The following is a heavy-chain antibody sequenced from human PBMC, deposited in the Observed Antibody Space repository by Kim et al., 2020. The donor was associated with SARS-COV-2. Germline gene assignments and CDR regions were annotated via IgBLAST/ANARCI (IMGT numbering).Heavy chain of an antibody. Sequence: SETLSLTCTVSGGSISSGGYYWSWIRQHPGKGLEWIGYIYYSGSTYYNPSLKSRVTISVDTSKNQFSLKLSSVTAADTAVYYCARAPFISTQLLRVFDIWGQGTMVTVSS. V-gene: IGHV4-31*03. CDR3: ARAPFISTQLLRVFDI. D-gene: IGHD2-2*01. CDR2: IYYSGST. CDR1: GGSISSGGYY. J-gene: IGHJ3*02.